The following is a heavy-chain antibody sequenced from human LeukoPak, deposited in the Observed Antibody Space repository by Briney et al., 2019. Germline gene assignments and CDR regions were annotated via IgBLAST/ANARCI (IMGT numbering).Heavy chain of an antibody. V-gene: IGHV1-69*13. CDR2: IIPIFGTA. J-gene: IGHJ6*02. Sequence: SVKVSCKASGGTFSSYAISWVRQAPGQGLEWMGGIIPIFGTANYAQKFQGRVTITADESTSTAYMELSSLRSEDTAVYYCARPYCSSTSCYETYYYGMGVWGQGTTVTVSS. D-gene: IGHD2-2*01. CDR3: ARPYCSSTSCYETYYYGMGV. CDR1: GGTFSSYA.